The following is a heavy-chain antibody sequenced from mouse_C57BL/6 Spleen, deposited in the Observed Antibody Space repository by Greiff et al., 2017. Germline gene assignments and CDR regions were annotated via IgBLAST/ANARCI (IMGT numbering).Heavy chain of an antibody. D-gene: IGHD2-4*01. J-gene: IGHJ4*01. CDR2: ISYSGST. CDR3: ARDGGLRPYYAMDY. V-gene: IGHV3-1*01. Sequence: EVKLQESGPGMVKPSQSLSLTCTVTGYSITSGYDWHWIRHFPGNKLEWMGYISYSGSTNYNPSLKSRISITHDTSKNHFFLKLNSVTTEDTATYYCARDGGLRPYYAMDYWGQGTSVTVSS. CDR1: GYSITSGYD.